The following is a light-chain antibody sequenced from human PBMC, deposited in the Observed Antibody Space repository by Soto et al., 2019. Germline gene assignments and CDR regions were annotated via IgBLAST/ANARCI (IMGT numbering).Light chain of an antibody. CDR2: DAS. V-gene: IGKV1-33*01. CDR1: QDISYY. J-gene: IGKJ5*01. Sequence: DIQMTQSPSSLSASAGDRVTISCQASQDISYYLNWYQQKPGKAPNLLIYDASKLEPGVPSRFSASGSGTDFTFTISSLQPEDIATYYCQHYHNLPITFGQGTRLEIK. CDR3: QHYHNLPIT.